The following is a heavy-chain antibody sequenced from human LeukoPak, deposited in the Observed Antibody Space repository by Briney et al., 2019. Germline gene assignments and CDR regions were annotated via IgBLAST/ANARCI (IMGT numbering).Heavy chain of an antibody. Sequence: PSETLSLTCTVSGGSISSYYWIWIRQLPGKGLEWIGYIYYSGSTNYNPSLKSRVTISVDTSKNQFSLKLSSVTAADTAVYYCARGYGGKSGIGFDYWGQGTLVTVSS. V-gene: IGHV4-59*08. D-gene: IGHD4-23*01. J-gene: IGHJ4*02. CDR3: ARGYGGKSGIGFDY. CDR2: IYYSGST. CDR1: GGSISSYY.